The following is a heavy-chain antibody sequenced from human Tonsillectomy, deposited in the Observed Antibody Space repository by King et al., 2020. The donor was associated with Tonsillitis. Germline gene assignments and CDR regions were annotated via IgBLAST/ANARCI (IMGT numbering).Heavy chain of an antibody. CDR3: AKDIRAAGRNYYYYGMDV. V-gene: IGHV3-43D*03. CDR2: ISWDGGST. J-gene: IGHJ6*02. D-gene: IGHD6-13*01. Sequence: VQLVESGGVVVQPGGSLRLSCAASGFTFDDYAMHWVRQAPGKGLEWVSLISWDGGSTYYEDSVKGRFTISRDNSKNSLYLQMNSLRAEDTALYYCAKDIRAAGRNYYYYGMDVWGQGTTVTVSS. CDR1: GFTFDDYA.